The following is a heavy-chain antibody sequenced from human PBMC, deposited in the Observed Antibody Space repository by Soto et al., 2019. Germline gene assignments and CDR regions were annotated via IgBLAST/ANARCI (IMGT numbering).Heavy chain of an antibody. V-gene: IGHV1-18*01. J-gene: IGHJ4*02. CDR1: GYAFTTYG. CDR2: ISAHNGNT. CDR3: ARGRYGDY. Sequence: QVHLVQSGAEVKKPGASVKVSCKGSGYAFTTYGITWVRQAPGQGLEWLGWISAHNGNTNYAQKLQGRVTVTRDTATSTAYMELRSMRSDDTAVYYCARGRYGDYWGQGALVTVSS. D-gene: IGHD1-1*01.